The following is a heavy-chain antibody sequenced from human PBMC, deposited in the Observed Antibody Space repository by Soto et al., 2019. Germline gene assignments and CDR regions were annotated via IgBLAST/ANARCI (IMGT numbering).Heavy chain of an antibody. J-gene: IGHJ6*02. CDR1: GGTFSSYA. D-gene: IGHD3-10*01. CDR3: ARDRYYYGSGIRYYYGMDV. Sequence: QVQLVQSGAEGKKPGSSVKVSCTASGGTFSSYAISWVRQAPGQGLEWMGGIIPIFGTANYAQKFQGRVTITADESTSTAYMELSSLRSEDTAVYYCARDRYYYGSGIRYYYGMDVWGQGTTVTVSS. CDR2: IIPIFGTA. V-gene: IGHV1-69*01.